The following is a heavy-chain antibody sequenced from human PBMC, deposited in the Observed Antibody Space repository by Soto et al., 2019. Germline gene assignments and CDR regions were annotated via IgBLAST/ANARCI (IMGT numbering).Heavy chain of an antibody. Sequence: SETLSLTCTVSGDSISTSSNYWAWIRPPPGKGLEWIGSIYYTGGTYYNPSLKSRVTLFLDTSKNQFSLNLNSVTAADTAVYYCAREGPPIRAHNPPEYFQHWGQGTPVTVSS. J-gene: IGHJ1*01. V-gene: IGHV4-39*02. CDR3: AREGPPIRAHNPPEYFQH. CDR1: GDSISTSSNY. CDR2: IYYTGGT.